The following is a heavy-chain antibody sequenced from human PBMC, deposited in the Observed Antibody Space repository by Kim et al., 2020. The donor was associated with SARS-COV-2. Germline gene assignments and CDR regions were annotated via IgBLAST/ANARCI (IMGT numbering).Heavy chain of an antibody. CDR3: STTKWELPVRGAFDI. Sequence: ASVKVSCKVSGYTLTELSMHWVRQAPGKGLEWMGGFDPEDGETIYAQKFQGRVTMTEDTSTDTAYMELSSLRSEDTAVYYCSTTKWELPVRGAFDIWGQGTMVTVSS. CDR2: FDPEDGET. D-gene: IGHD1-26*01. CDR1: GYTLTELS. V-gene: IGHV1-24*01. J-gene: IGHJ3*02.